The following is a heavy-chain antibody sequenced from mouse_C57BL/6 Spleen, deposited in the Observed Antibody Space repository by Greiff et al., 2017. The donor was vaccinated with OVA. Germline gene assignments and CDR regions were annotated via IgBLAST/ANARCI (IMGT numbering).Heavy chain of an antibody. D-gene: IGHD2-4*01. V-gene: IGHV3-6*01. CDR1: GYSITSGYY. Sequence: DVHLVESGPGLMKPSQSLSLTCSVTGYSITSGYYWNWIRQFPGNKLEWMGYISYDGSNNYNPSLKNRISITRDTSKNQFFLKLNSVTTEDTATYYCARALIYYDPFDYWGQGTTLTVSS. CDR3: ARALIYYDPFDY. J-gene: IGHJ2*01. CDR2: ISYDGSN.